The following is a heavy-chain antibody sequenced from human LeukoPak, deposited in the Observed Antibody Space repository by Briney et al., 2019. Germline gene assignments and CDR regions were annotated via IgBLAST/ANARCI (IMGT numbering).Heavy chain of an antibody. CDR1: GFTFNSYA. CDR2: IYSGGST. V-gene: IGHV3-53*01. CDR3: ARGGSYLSAFDI. D-gene: IGHD1-26*01. Sequence: GGTLRLSCAASGFTFNSYAMNWVRQAPGKGLEWVSIIYSGGSTFYADSVKGRFTISRDNSKNTLYLQMSSLRAEDTAVYYCARGGSYLSAFDIWGQGTMVTVSS. J-gene: IGHJ3*02.